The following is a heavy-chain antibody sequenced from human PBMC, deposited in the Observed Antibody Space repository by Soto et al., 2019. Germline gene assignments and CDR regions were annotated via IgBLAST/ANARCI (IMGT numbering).Heavy chain of an antibody. CDR2: IFYSGST. J-gene: IGHJ3*02. Sequence: SETLSLTCTVSGGSISSYYWSWIRQPPGKGLEWIGYIFYSGSTNRNPSLKSRVTISVGTSKNQFSLKLSSVTAADTAVYYCARVGYCIGTSCHDAFDIWGQGTMVTVS. CDR1: GGSISSYY. V-gene: IGHV4-59*01. D-gene: IGHD2-2*01. CDR3: ARVGYCIGTSCHDAFDI.